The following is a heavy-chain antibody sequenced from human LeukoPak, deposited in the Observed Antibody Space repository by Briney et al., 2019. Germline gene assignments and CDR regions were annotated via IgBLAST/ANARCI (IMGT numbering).Heavy chain of an antibody. CDR3: ARRRSSFDY. V-gene: IGHV4-59*01. J-gene: IGHJ4*02. CDR2: IYYSGST. Sequence: SETLSLTCTVSGGSISSYYWSWIRQPPGKGLEWVGYIYYSGSTNYNPSLKSRVTISVDTSKNQFSLKRSSVAAADTAVYYCARRRSSFDYGGQETLVTVSS. CDR1: GGSISSYY. D-gene: IGHD6-19*01.